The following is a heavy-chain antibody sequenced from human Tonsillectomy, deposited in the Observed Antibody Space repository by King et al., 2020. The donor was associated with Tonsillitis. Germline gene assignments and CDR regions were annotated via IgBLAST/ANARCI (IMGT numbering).Heavy chain of an antibody. CDR2: LYHSGSP. CDR1: GGSISPYY. J-gene: IGHJ4*02. Sequence: QLQESGPGLVKPSETLSLTCTVSGGSISPYYWTWIRQPPGEGLEWIAYLYHSGSPNSNPSLKSRVTILLDKAKNHLSLRLSSVTAADTAVYYCARATTSYDRSTGYPLIDYWGRGTLVTVSS. V-gene: IGHV4-59*01. D-gene: IGHD3-22*01. CDR3: ARATTSYDRSTGYPLIDY.